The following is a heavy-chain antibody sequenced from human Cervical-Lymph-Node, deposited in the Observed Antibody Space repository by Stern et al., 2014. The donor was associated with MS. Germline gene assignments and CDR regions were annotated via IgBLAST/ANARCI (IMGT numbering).Heavy chain of an antibody. V-gene: IGHV1-46*01. CDR1: GYTFTSYY. CDR2: INPSGGST. CDR3: ARDVFTARGWFDP. Sequence: QVQLVQSGAEVKKPGASVKVSCKASGYTFTSYYMHWVRQAPGQGLEWMGIINPSGGSTRYAQRFQGRVTMTRDTSTSTVYMELSSLRSEDTAVYYCARDVFTARGWFDPWGQGTLVTVSS. D-gene: IGHD5-18*01. J-gene: IGHJ5*02.